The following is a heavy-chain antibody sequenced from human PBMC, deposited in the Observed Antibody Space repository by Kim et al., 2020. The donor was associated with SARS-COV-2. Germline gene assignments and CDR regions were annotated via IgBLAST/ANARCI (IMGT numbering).Heavy chain of an antibody. CDR3: ARKNVDTGMALDY. V-gene: IGHV3-30-3*01. J-gene: IGHJ4*02. Sequence: GGSLRLSCAASGFTFSSYAMHWVRQAPGKGLEWVAVISYDGSNKYYADSVKGRFTISRDNSKNTLYLQMNSLRAEDTAVYYCARKNVDTGMALDYWGQGTLVTVSS. CDR1: GFTFSSYA. CDR2: ISYDGSNK. D-gene: IGHD5-18*01.